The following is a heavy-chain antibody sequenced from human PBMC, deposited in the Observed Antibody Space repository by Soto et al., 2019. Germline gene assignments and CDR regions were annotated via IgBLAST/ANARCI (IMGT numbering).Heavy chain of an antibody. CDR2: IYYSGST. Sequence: SETLSLTCTVSGGSISSSSYYWGWIRQPPGKGLEWIGSIYYSGSTYYNPSLKSRVTISVDTSKNQFSLKLSSVTAADTAVYYCARHPGPATLNLDPLAAFDIWGQGKMVTVS. CDR3: ARHPGPATLNLDPLAAFDI. V-gene: IGHV4-39*01. J-gene: IGHJ3*02. D-gene: IGHD1-1*01. CDR1: GGSISSSSYY.